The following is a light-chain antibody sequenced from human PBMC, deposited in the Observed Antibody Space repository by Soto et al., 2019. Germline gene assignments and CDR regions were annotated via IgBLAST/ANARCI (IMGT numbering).Light chain of an antibody. J-gene: IGLJ3*02. V-gene: IGLV2-11*01. CDR3: CSYAGPYIHWV. Sequence: QSALTQPRSVSGSPGQSVTISCTGTSSDIGGYNYVSWYQQHPGKAPKVMIYDVTKRPSGVPDRFSGSKSGNTASLTISGLQSEDEADYYCCSYAGPYIHWVFGDGTKLTVL. CDR2: DVT. CDR1: SSDIGGYNY.